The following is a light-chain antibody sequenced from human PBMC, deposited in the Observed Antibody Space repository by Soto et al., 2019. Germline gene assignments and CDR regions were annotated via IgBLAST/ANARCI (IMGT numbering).Light chain of an antibody. CDR3: ATWDDRLNGLYV. CDR2: YDD. Sequence: QSVLTQPPSVSGAPRQRVTISCSGSSSNIGNNAINWYQQLPGKAPKLLIYYDDLLPSGVSDRFSGSKSGTSASLAISGLQSEDEADYYCATWDDRLNGLYVFGTGTKVTGL. CDR1: SSNIGNNA. V-gene: IGLV1-36*01. J-gene: IGLJ1*01.